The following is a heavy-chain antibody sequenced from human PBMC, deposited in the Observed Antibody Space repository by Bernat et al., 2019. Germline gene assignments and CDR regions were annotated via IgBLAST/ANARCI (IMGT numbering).Heavy chain of an antibody. V-gene: IGHV1-58*02. Sequence: QMQLVQSGPEVKKPGTSVKVSCKASGFTFTSSAMQWVRQARGQRLEWIGWIVVGSGNTNYAQKFQERVTITRDMSTSTAYMELSSLRSEDTAVYYCAADPESRRGITTYCLHAFDIWGQGTMVTVSS. CDR3: AADPESRRGITTYCLHAFDI. J-gene: IGHJ3*02. D-gene: IGHD3-10*01. CDR1: GFTFTSSA. CDR2: IVVGSGNT.